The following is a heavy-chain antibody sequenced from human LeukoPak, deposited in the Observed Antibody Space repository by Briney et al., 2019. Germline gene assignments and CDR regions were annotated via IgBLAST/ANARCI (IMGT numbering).Heavy chain of an antibody. D-gene: IGHD5-12*01. J-gene: IGHJ4*02. CDR3: AREAFSAYDYYFDY. CDR2: ISSSGSTI. CDR1: GFTFSSYE. V-gene: IGHV3-48*03. Sequence: PGGSLRLSCAASGFTFSSYEMNWVRQAPGKGLEWVSYISSSGSTIYYADSVKGRFTISRDNAKNSLYLQMNSLRAEDTAVYYCAREAFSAYDYYFDYWGQGTLVTVSS.